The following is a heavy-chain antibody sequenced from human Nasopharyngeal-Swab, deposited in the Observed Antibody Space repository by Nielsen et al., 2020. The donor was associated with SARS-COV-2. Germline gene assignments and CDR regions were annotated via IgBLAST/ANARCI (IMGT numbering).Heavy chain of an antibody. D-gene: IGHD2-15*01. CDR3: TRARGYCSAVRCYDYYYMDV. J-gene: IGHJ6*03. Sequence: SETLSLTCAVSGGSISSSYWWTCVRQPPGKGLQWIAEIYHSGDTNYNPSLKSRATISLDKSKNLFSLNLKSVTAADTAFYYCTRARGYCSAVRCYDYYYMDVWGKGLTVTVSS. V-gene: IGHV4-4*02. CDR2: IYHSGDT. CDR1: GGSISSSYW.